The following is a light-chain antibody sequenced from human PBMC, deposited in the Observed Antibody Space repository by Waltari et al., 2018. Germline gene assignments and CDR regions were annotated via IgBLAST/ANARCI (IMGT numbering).Light chain of an antibody. CDR3: QHRANWPLT. CDR2: DAS. V-gene: IGKV3-11*01. CDR1: QSISTY. Sequence: DIVLKQSPATLSLYPGARATLSCRASQSISTYLGWYQQKPGQAPRLLLYDASKRATDIPARFSGSGSGTDFTLAISSLEPEDFAVYYCQHRANWPLTFGGGTKVEIK. J-gene: IGKJ4*01.